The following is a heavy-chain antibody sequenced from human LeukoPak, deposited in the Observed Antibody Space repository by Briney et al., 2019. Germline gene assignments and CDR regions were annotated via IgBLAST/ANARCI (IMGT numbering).Heavy chain of an antibody. J-gene: IGHJ6*03. Sequence: ASVKVSCKASGYTFTSYDINWVRQATGQGLEWMGIINPSGGTTNYAQKFQGRVTMTRNTSTSTVYMELSSLRSEDTAVYYCATLCCGSYYMDVWGKGTTVTVSS. CDR3: ATLCCGSYYMDV. CDR2: INPSGGTT. V-gene: IGHV1-46*01. CDR1: GYTFTSYD. D-gene: IGHD2-15*01.